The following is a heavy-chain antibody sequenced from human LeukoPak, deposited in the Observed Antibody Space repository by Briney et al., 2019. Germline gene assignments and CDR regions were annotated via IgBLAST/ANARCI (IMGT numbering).Heavy chain of an antibody. Sequence: GGSLRLSCAGSGFNFGKYVMTWVRQAPGKGLEWVSGISGSAGSTYYADSVKGRFSISRDNSKNTVYLQMNRLRAEGTAAYYCAKDLAYRSGWFLGAFDVWGQGTVVTVSS. CDR3: AKDLAYRSGWFLGAFDV. CDR2: ISGSAGST. CDR1: GFNFGKYV. V-gene: IGHV3-23*01. J-gene: IGHJ3*01. D-gene: IGHD6-19*01.